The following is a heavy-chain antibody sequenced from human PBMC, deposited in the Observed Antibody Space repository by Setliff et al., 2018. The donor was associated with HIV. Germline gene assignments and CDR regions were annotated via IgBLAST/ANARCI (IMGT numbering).Heavy chain of an antibody. Sequence: PSETLSLTCTVSGGSITTYFWTWIRQPPGKGLEWIGSAFHSGATNYNPSLKSRVTISVYTSKSQFSLKLNSVTAADTAVYYCARDQSDWFYWGQGTLVTVSS. D-gene: IGHD3-3*01. CDR1: GGSITTYF. J-gene: IGHJ4*02. V-gene: IGHV4-59*01. CDR3: ARDQSDWFY. CDR2: AFHSGAT.